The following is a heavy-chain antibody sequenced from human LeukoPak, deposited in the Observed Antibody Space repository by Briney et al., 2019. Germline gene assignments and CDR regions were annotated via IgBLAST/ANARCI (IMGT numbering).Heavy chain of an antibody. Sequence: GGSLRLSCAASGFTFSSYSMNWVRQAPGKGLEWVSSTSSSSSYIYYADSVKGRFTISRDNAKNSLYLQMNSLRAEDTAVYYCARDGDYGEGYFDYWGQGTLVTVSS. J-gene: IGHJ4*02. CDR2: TSSSSSYI. V-gene: IGHV3-21*01. CDR3: ARDGDYGEGYFDY. CDR1: GFTFSSYS. D-gene: IGHD4-17*01.